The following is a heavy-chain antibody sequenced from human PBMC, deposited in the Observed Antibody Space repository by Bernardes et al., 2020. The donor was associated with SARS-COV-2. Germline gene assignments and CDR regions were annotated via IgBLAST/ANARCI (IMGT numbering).Heavy chain of an antibody. CDR2: INHSGST. J-gene: IGHJ6*02. Sequence: SEPLSLTCAVYGGSFSGYYWSWIRQPPGKGLEWMGEINHSGSTNYNPSLKSRVTISVDTSKNQFSLKLSSVTAADTAVYYCARDRMVRGVIANYYYYGMDVWGQGTTVTVSS. D-gene: IGHD3-10*01. CDR1: GGSFSGYY. CDR3: ARDRMVRGVIANYYYYGMDV. V-gene: IGHV4-34*01.